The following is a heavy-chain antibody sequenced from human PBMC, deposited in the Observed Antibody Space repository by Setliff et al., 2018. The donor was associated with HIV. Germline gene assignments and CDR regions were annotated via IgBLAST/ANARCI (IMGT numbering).Heavy chain of an antibody. CDR3: ARVQMAYAAFDV. J-gene: IGHJ3*01. CDR1: GGSISTYY. Sequence: NPSETLSLTCTVSGGSISTYYWSWIRQPPGKGLEWIGSIYFTGSSDNNPSLKSRVTLSVDTSKHQFSLKLSSVTAADTAAYYCARVQMAYAAFDVWGQGTMVTVSS. V-gene: IGHV4-59*01. CDR2: IYFTGSS. D-gene: IGHD4-17*01.